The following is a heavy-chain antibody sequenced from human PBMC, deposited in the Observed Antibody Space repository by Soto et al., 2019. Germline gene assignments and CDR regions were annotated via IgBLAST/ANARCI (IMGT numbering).Heavy chain of an antibody. Sequence: QVHLVQSGAEVKKPGASVKLSCKASGYTFSNYGISWVRQAPGQGPEWMGWISGYNANTKYEQSLQGRVTMATDTSTSTAYLELRSLRSDDTAIYYCARGGSTWSAEYYQHWGQGTVVIVSS. CDR3: ARGGSTWSAEYYQH. CDR1: GYTFSNYG. J-gene: IGHJ1*01. D-gene: IGHD6-13*01. V-gene: IGHV1-18*01. CDR2: ISGYNANT.